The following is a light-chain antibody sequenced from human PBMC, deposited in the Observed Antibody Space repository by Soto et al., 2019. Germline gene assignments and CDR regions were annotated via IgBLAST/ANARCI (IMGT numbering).Light chain of an antibody. CDR3: QQYNFWPPLT. J-gene: IGKJ4*01. CDR1: QSVNSN. CDR2: DAS. Sequence: EIVMTQSPATLSVSPGERATLSCRASQSVNSNLAWYRQKPGQAPRLLISDASTRATGVPAMFSGSGSGTEFTLTIISLQSEDSGIYYCQQYNFWPPLTFGGGTQVEIK. V-gene: IGKV3-15*01.